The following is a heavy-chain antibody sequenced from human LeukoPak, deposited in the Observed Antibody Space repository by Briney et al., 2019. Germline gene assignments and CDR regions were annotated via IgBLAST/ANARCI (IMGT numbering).Heavy chain of an antibody. CDR3: ARSFPYSSGWYDY. J-gene: IGHJ4*02. V-gene: IGHV3-53*04. D-gene: IGHD6-19*01. CDR2: IYSGGST. CDR1: GFTVSSNY. Sequence: HPGGSLRLSCAASGFTVSSNYMSWVRQAPGKGLGWVSVIYSGGSTYYADSVKGRFTISRHNSKNTLYLQMNSLRAEDTAVYYCARSFPYSSGWYDYWGQGTLVTVSP.